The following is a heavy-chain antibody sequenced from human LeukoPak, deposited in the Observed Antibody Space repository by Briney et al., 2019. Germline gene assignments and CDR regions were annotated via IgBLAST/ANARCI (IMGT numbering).Heavy chain of an antibody. V-gene: IGHV3-7*01. CDR3: ARVKGYCSGGSCYPFAANWFDP. Sequence: GGSLRLSCAASGFTFSSYSMNWVRQAPGKGLEWVANIKQDGSEKYYVDSVKGRFTISRDNAKNSLYLQMNSLRAEDTAVYYCARVKGYCSGGSCYPFAANWFDPWGQGTLVTVSS. CDR2: IKQDGSEK. J-gene: IGHJ5*02. D-gene: IGHD2-15*01. CDR1: GFTFSSYS.